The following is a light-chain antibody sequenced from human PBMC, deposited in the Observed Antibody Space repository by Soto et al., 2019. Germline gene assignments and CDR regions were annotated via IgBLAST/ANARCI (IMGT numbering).Light chain of an antibody. CDR2: DNA. CDR1: SSKIGSNT. CDR3: AAWHDSRNAWV. V-gene: IGLV1-44*01. Sequence: QSVLTQPPSLSGTPGQRVTISCSGSSSKIGSNTVSWYQQVPGKAPKLLIYDNARRPSGVPDRFSGSKSGTSGSLAISDLHSEDEAEYFCAAWHDSRNAWVFGGGTKLTVL. J-gene: IGLJ3*02.